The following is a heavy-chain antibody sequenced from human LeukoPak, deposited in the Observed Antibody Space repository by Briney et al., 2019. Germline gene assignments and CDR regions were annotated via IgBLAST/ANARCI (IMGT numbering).Heavy chain of an antibody. CDR2: INHSGST. Sequence: SETLCLTCAVYGGSFSGYYWSWIRQPPGKGLEWIGEINHSGSTNYNPSLTSRVTISVDTSKNQFSLKLSSVTAADTAVYYCARGGDIVVVPAASDWYFDLWGRGTLVTVSS. D-gene: IGHD2-2*01. J-gene: IGHJ2*01. V-gene: IGHV4-34*01. CDR3: ARGGDIVVVPAASDWYFDL. CDR1: GGSFSGYY.